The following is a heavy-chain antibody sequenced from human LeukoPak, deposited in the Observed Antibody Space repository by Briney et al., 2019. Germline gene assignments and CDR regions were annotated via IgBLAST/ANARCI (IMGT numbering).Heavy chain of an antibody. CDR1: GFTFSSYE. CDR2: ISSSSSTI. CDR3: ARDYLEMTTDY. V-gene: IGHV3-48*01. J-gene: IGHJ4*02. D-gene: IGHD5-24*01. Sequence: GGSLRLSCAASGFTFSSYEMNWVRQAPGKGLEWVSYISSSSSTIYYADSVKGRFTISRDNAKNSLYLQMNSLRVEGTAVYYCARDYLEMTTDYWGQGTLVTVSS.